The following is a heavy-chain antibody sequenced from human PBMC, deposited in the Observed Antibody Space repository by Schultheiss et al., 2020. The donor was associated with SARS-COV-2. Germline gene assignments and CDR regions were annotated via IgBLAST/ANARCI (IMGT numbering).Heavy chain of an antibody. J-gene: IGHJ6*02. V-gene: IGHV3-30-3*01. CDR2: ISYDGSNK. D-gene: IGHD5-24*01. CDR1: GFTFSSYA. CDR3: ARDKRVGYTDYYYGMDV. Sequence: GGSLRLSCAASGFTFSSYAMHWVRQAPGKGLEWVAVISYDGSNKYYADSVKGRFTISRDNAKNSLYLQMNSLRAEDTAVYYCARDKRVGYTDYYYGMDVWGQGTTVTVSS.